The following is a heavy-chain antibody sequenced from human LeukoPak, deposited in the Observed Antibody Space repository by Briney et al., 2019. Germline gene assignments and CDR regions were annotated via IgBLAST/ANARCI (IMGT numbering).Heavy chain of an antibody. V-gene: IGHV3-9*03. Sequence: PGKSLRLSCAASGFTFDDYAMHWVRQAPGKGLEWVSGISWNSGSIGYADSVNGRFTISRDNAKKSLYLQMRSLRAEDMAFYYCAKGGFDSSGSLIGYFDYWGQGILVTVSS. CDR2: ISWNSGSI. J-gene: IGHJ4*02. CDR1: GFTFDDYA. CDR3: AKGGFDSSGSLIGYFDY. D-gene: IGHD3-22*01.